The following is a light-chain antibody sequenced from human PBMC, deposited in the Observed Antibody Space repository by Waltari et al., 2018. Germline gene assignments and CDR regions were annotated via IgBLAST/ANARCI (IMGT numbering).Light chain of an antibody. CDR2: DAS. V-gene: IGKV3-11*01. CDR3: QQRSNWPKLT. CDR1: QGVSSY. J-gene: IGKJ4*01. Sequence: DIVLTQSPATLSLSPGERATLSCRARQGVSSYLAWYQQKPGQAPRLLIYDASNRATGIPARFSGSGSGTDFTLTISSLEPEDFAVYYCQQRSNWPKLTFGGGTKVEIK.